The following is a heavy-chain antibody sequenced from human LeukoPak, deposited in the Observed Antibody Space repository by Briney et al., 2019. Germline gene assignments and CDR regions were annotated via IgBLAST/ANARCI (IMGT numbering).Heavy chain of an antibody. D-gene: IGHD1-26*01. CDR1: GFAFSSYW. Sequence: PGGSLRLSCAASGFAFSSYWMHWVRQAPGKGLVWVSRINSDGSSTSYADSVRGRFTISRDNAKNTLYLQMNSLRAEDTAVYYCASRYSGTLAAFDIWGQGTMVTVSS. CDR3: ASRYSGTLAAFDI. CDR2: INSDGSST. J-gene: IGHJ3*02. V-gene: IGHV3-74*01.